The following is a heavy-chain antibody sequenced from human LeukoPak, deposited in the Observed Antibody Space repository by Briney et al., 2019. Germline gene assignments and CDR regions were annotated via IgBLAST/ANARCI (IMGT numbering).Heavy chain of an antibody. CDR3: AREASWGPDY. J-gene: IGHJ4*02. CDR1: GFTFSSYA. D-gene: IGHD3-16*01. CDR2: ISYDGSNK. Sequence: GRSLRLSCAASGFTFSSYAMRWVRQAPGKGLEWVAVISYDGSNKYYAGSVKGRFTISRDNSKNTLYLQMNSLRAEDTAVYFCAREASWGPDYWGQGTLVIVSS. V-gene: IGHV3-30-3*01.